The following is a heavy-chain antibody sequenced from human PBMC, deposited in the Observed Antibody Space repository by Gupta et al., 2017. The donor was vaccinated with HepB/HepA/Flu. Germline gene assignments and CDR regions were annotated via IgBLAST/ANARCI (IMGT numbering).Heavy chain of an antibody. CDR2: MSYDGSYE. Sequence: QVQLVESGGGVVQPGRSLRLSCAASGFTFILSGMQWVRQAPGKGLEWVAFMSYDGSYESYTDSVKGRFTISRDNSKNTLFLQMNSLTAEDTALYYCAKRPISLWSAADSWGQGTRVTVSS. J-gene: IGHJ4*02. V-gene: IGHV3-30*18. CDR1: GFTFILSG. CDR3: AKRPISLWSAADS. D-gene: IGHD2-21*01.